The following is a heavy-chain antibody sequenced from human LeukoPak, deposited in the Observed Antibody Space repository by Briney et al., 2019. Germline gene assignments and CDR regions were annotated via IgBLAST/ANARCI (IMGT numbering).Heavy chain of an antibody. D-gene: IGHD4-23*01. CDR3: ARPSSLYGGTSEDY. CDR1: GYSFTDYW. J-gene: IGHJ4*02. CDR2: IYPGDSDT. Sequence: KVGESLKISCKASGYSFTDYWIVWVRQMPGKGLEWMGAIYPGDSDTRYSPSLDGQVTISADKSVSTTYLQWSSLQASDTAMYYCARPSSLYGGTSEDYWGQGTLVTVSS. V-gene: IGHV5-51*01.